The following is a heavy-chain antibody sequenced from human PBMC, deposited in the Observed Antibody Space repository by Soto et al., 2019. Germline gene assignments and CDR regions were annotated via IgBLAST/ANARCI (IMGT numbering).Heavy chain of an antibody. D-gene: IGHD2-21*02. CDR2: IYYSWSI. CDR1: CGSISSGGYY. CDR3: ARAGYGGNSY. Sequence: QLQLQESGPGLVKPSQTLSLTCTVSCGSISSGGYYWSWIRQHPGKGLEWIGYIYYSWSIYYNPSLKSRVTIPVDTSKNQFSLKLSSVTAADTAVYYCARAGYGGNSYWGQGTLVTVSS. V-gene: IGHV4-31*03. J-gene: IGHJ4*02.